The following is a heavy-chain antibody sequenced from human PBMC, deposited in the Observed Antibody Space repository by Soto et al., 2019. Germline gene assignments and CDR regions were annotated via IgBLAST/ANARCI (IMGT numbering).Heavy chain of an antibody. D-gene: IGHD3-10*01. CDR3: ARGRGDGYNQDWSFDL. J-gene: IGHJ2*01. V-gene: IGHV4-31*03. Sequence: QVQLQESGPGLVKPSQTLSLTCTVSGGSISSGGYYWSWIRQHPGKGLEWIGYIYYSGSTYYNPYLKSRVTISVDTSKNQFSLKLSSVTAADTAVYYCARGRGDGYNQDWSFDLWGRGTLVTVSS. CDR1: GGSISSGGYY. CDR2: IYYSGST.